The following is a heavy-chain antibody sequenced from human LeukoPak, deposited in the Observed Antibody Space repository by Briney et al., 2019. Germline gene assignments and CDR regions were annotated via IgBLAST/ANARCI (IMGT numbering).Heavy chain of an antibody. D-gene: IGHD2-2*01. V-gene: IGHV1-69*04. Sequence: SVKVSCKASGGTFSSYTISWVRQAPGQGLEWMGRIIPILGIANYAQKFQGRVTITADKSTSTAYMELSSLRSEDTAVYYCARDYGVPAASDRFDPWGQGTLVTVSS. CDR2: IIPILGIA. J-gene: IGHJ5*02. CDR1: GGTFSSYT. CDR3: ARDYGVPAASDRFDP.